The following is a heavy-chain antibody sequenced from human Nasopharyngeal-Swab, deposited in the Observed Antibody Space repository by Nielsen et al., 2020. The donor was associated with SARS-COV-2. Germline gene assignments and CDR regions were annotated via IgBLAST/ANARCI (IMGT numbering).Heavy chain of an antibody. Sequence: WVRQPTGKRLGWIGEVNHSGSTNYNPSLKSRVTISVDTSKNQFSLKLSSVTAADTAVYYCARGPGLLLGYYYYYGMDVWGQGTTVTVSS. D-gene: IGHD2-15*01. J-gene: IGHJ6*02. CDR3: ARGPGLLLGYYYYYGMDV. CDR2: VNHSGST. V-gene: IGHV4-34*01.